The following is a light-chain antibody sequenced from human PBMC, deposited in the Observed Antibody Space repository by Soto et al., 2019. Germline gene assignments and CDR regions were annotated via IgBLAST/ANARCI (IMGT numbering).Light chain of an antibody. Sequence: EIVLTQSPATLSLSPGERATLSCRASQSVGTYLAWYQQKPGQSPRLLMFDVSNRATGIPARFSGSGSGTDFTLTTSSLEPEDFGVYYCQHRSIWPVSFGQGTRLEI. CDR3: QHRSIWPVS. CDR1: QSVGTY. J-gene: IGKJ5*01. CDR2: DVS. V-gene: IGKV3-11*01.